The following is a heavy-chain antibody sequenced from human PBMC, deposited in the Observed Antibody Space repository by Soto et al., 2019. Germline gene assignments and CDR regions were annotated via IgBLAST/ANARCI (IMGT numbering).Heavy chain of an antibody. CDR1: GGSFSGYY. CDR3: ARGIPDKYYFDS. D-gene: IGHD2-21*01. Sequence: SETLSLTCAVYGGSFSGYYWSWIRQFPQKGLEWVGEMNHSGSTKQNPSIKSRVSISVDTSKNQFSLRLRSVTAADTAMYYCARGIPDKYYFDSWGLGTLVTVSS. V-gene: IGHV4-34*01. CDR2: MNHSGST. J-gene: IGHJ4*02.